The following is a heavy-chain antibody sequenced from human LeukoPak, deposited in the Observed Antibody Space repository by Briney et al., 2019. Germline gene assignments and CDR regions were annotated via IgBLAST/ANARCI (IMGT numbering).Heavy chain of an antibody. Sequence: GGSLRLSCAVSGITLSNYGMSWVRQAPGKGLEWVAGISGSGGSTYYADSVKGRFTISRDNSKNTLYLQMNSLRAEDTAVYYCVNVDYWGQGTLVTVSS. CDR3: VNVDY. J-gene: IGHJ4*02. CDR1: GITLSNYG. D-gene: IGHD2-8*01. CDR2: ISGSGGST. V-gene: IGHV3-23*01.